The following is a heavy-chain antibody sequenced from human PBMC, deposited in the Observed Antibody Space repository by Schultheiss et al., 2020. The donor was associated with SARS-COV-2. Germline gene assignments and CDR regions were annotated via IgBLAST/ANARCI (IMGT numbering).Heavy chain of an antibody. CDR2: IYYSGST. CDR1: GGSISSSSYY. J-gene: IGHJ3*02. D-gene: IGHD3-3*01. CDR3: ARAYDFWSGYSRDAFDI. V-gene: IGHV4-61*05. Sequence: SETLSLTCTVSGGSISSSSYYWGWIRQPPGKGLEWIGYIYYSGSTNYNPSLKSRVTISVDTSKNQFSLKLSSVTAADTAVYYCARAYDFWSGYSRDAFDIWGQGTMVTVSS.